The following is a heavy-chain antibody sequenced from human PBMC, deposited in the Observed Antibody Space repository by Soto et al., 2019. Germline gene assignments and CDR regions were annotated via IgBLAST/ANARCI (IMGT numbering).Heavy chain of an antibody. V-gene: IGHV3-23*01. CDR1: GFTFSSYA. Sequence: EVQLLESGGGLVQPGGSLRLSCAASGFTFSSYAMSWVRQAPGKGLEWVSAISGSGGSTYYADSVKGRFTISRDNSKNTLYLQMNSLRAEDTAVYSCAKVAGAAWIEVVAALNFDYWGQGTLVTVSS. CDR2: ISGSGGST. D-gene: IGHD2-15*01. CDR3: AKVAGAAWIEVVAALNFDY. J-gene: IGHJ4*02.